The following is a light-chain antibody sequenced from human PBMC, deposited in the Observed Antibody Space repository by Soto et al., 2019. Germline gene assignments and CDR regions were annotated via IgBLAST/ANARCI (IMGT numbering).Light chain of an antibody. CDR2: KAS. Sequence: DIQMTQSPSTLSASVGDRVTITCRASQSISSWLAWYQQKPGKAPKLRIYKASSLESGVPSRFSGSGSGTEFTLTISSLQPDDFATYYCQQYNSYSRYTFGQGTKLEIK. V-gene: IGKV1-5*03. CDR1: QSISSW. CDR3: QQYNSYSRYT. J-gene: IGKJ2*01.